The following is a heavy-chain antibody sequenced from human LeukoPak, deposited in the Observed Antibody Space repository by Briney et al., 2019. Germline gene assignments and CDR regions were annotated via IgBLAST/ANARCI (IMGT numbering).Heavy chain of an antibody. V-gene: IGHV3-23*01. D-gene: IGHD1-26*01. Sequence: GPSLTLSSPASAFTFISYSISWVSQAPRNGLEWLSSISGNVASTYYADSVKGRFTISRDNSTNTLYMQMNCLTAEDTSVYYCAKDPWSVGATTLFDYWGQGTLVTVSS. J-gene: IGHJ4*02. CDR3: AKDPWSVGATTLFDY. CDR1: AFTFISYS. CDR2: ISGNVAST.